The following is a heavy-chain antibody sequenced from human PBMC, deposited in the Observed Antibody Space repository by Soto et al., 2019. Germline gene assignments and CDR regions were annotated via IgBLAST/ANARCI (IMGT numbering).Heavy chain of an antibody. J-gene: IGHJ6*02. V-gene: IGHV4-34*01. CDR1: GGSFSGYY. CDR3: ARDYYYYGMDV. CDR2: INHSGST. Sequence: QVQLQQWGAGLLKPSESLSLTCAVYGGSFSGYYWSWIRQPPGKGLEWIGEINHSGSTNYNPSLKSRVTISVDTSKNQFSLKLSSVTAADTAMYYCARDYYYYGMDVWGQGTTVTVSS.